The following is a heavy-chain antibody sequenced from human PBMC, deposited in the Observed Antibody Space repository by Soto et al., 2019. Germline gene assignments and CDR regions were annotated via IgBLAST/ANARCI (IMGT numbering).Heavy chain of an antibody. Sequence: GGSLRLSCAASGFTFSSYAMHWVRQAPGKGLEYVSAISSNGGSTYYANSVKGRFTISRDNSKNTLYLQMGSLRAEDMAVYYCAGSPGPAENDDSYAPIYYYYYGMDVWGQGTTGTVSS. J-gene: IGHJ6*02. D-gene: IGHD5-18*01. V-gene: IGHV3-64*01. CDR2: ISSNGGST. CDR1: GFTFSSYA. CDR3: AGSPGPAENDDSYAPIYYYYYGMDV.